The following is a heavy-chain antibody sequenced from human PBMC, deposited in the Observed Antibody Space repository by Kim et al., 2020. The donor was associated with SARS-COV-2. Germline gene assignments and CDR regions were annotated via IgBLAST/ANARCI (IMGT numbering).Heavy chain of an antibody. CDR3: ASYPNYDILTGYYETYYYYGMDV. CDR1: GGTFSSYA. Sequence: SVKVSCKASGGTFSSYAISWVRQAPGQGLEWMGGIIPIFGTANYAQKFQGRVTITADKSTSTAYMELSSLRSEDTAVYYCASYPNYDILTGYYETYYYYGMDVWGQGTTVTVSS. V-gene: IGHV1-69*06. J-gene: IGHJ6*02. D-gene: IGHD3-9*01. CDR2: IIPIFGTA.